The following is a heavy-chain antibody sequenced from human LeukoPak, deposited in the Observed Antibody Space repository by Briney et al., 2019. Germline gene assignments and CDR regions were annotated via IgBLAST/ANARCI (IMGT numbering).Heavy chain of an antibody. Sequence: GASVKVSCKASGYTFTSYAISWVRQVPGQGLEWMGWISVYSGKTDYPQKVQDRVTMTTDTSTNTAYMELRSLRSDDTAVYYCARGIHSGNSGPYYFDYWGQGTLVTVSS. CDR2: ISVYSGKT. J-gene: IGHJ4*02. CDR1: GYTFTSYA. V-gene: IGHV1-18*01. CDR3: ARGIHSGNSGPYYFDY. D-gene: IGHD1-26*01.